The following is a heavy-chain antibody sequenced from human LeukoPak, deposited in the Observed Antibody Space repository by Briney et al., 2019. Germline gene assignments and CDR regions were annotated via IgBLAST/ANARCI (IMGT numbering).Heavy chain of an antibody. CDR3: ARHEEPYGMDV. Sequence: SETLSLTCTVSGGSISSYYWSWIRQPPGKGLEWIGYIYYSGSTNYNPSLKGRVTISVDTSKNQFSLKLSSVTAAYTAVYYCARHEEPYGMDVWGQGTTVTVSS. V-gene: IGHV4-59*01. CDR2: IYYSGST. D-gene: IGHD1-1*01. J-gene: IGHJ6*02. CDR1: GGSISSYY.